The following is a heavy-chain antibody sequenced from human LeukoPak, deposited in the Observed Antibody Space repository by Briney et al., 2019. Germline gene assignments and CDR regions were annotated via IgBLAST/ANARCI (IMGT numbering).Heavy chain of an antibody. CDR3: ARDPARWELPRWTFDY. D-gene: IGHD1-26*01. V-gene: IGHV1-46*01. CDR2: INPSGGST. Sequence: ASVKVSCKASGYTFTSYYMHWVRQAPGQGLKWMGIINPSGGSTSYAQKFQGRVTMTRDTSTSTVYMELSSLRSEDTAVYYCARDPARWELPRWTFDYWGQGTLVTVSS. J-gene: IGHJ4*02. CDR1: GYTFTSYY.